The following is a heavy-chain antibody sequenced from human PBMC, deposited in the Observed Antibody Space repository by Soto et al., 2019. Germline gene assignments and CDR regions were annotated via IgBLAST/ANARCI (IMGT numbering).Heavy chain of an antibody. CDR3: ARIPGCSSTSCNNWFDP. J-gene: IGHJ5*02. CDR2: IHYSGTT. D-gene: IGHD2-2*01. CDR1: GGSISRYY. V-gene: IGHV4-59*01. Sequence: QVQMQESGPGLVKPSETLSLTCTVSGGSISRYYWSWIRQPPGKGLEWIGYIHYSGTTNYHPSLKSRVTMSVDTSKNQFSLKLSSVTAADTAVYYCARIPGCSSTSCNNWFDPWGQGTLGTVSS.